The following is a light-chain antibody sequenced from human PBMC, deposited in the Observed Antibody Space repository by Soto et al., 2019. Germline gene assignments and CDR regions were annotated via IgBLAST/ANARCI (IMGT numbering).Light chain of an antibody. Sequence: QSALTQPRSVSGSPGQSVTISCTGTSSDIGGYNYVSWYQQHPGKAPKLMIYDVIKWPPGVPDRFSGSKSGNTASLTIYGLQAEDEADYYCCSYAGSYTHVFGTGTKVTVL. CDR3: CSYAGSYTHV. V-gene: IGLV2-11*01. CDR2: DVI. J-gene: IGLJ1*01. CDR1: SSDIGGYNY.